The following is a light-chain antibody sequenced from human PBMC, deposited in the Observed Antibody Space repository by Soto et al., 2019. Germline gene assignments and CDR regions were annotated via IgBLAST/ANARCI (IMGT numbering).Light chain of an antibody. Sequence: EIVLTQSPATLSLSPGERATLSCRASQSVSSYLAWYQQKPGQAPRLLIYDASTRATGIPARFSGSGSGTAFTLTSMSLEHEDFAFYYWQQRSNWPTFGPGTKVDIK. J-gene: IGKJ3*01. CDR2: DAS. V-gene: IGKV3-11*01. CDR1: QSVSSY. CDR3: QQRSNWPT.